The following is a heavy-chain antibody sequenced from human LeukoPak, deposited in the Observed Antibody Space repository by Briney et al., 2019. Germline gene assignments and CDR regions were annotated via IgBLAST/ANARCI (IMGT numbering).Heavy chain of an antibody. J-gene: IGHJ6*02. CDR3: AKFSGSYYYYYAMDV. D-gene: IGHD1-26*01. CDR2: ISGSGDSA. Sequence: GGSLRLSCAAYGFTFSSYAMTWVRQAPGKGLEWVSAISGSGDSAYYADSVKGRFTISRDNSKNTLYLQMDGLGAENTAVYYCAKFSGSYYYYYAMDVWGQGTTVTVSS. V-gene: IGHV3-23*01. CDR1: GFTFSSYA.